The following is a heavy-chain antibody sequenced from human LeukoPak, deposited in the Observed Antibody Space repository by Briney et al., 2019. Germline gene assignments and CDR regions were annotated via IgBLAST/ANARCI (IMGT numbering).Heavy chain of an antibody. D-gene: IGHD2-21*01. CDR1: GFTFSSYG. Sequence: GGSLRLSCAASGFTFSSYGMHWVRQAPGKGLEWVAVISYDGSNKYYADSVKGRFTISRDNSKHTLYLQMNSLRAEDTAVYYCAKEGHTAHAFDIWGQGTMVTVSS. J-gene: IGHJ3*02. V-gene: IGHV3-30*18. CDR2: ISYDGSNK. CDR3: AKEGHTAHAFDI.